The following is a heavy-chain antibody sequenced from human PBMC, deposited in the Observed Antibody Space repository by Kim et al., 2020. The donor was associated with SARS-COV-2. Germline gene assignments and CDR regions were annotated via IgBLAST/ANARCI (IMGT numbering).Heavy chain of an antibody. CDR1: GGSFSGYY. V-gene: IGHV4-34*01. CDR2: INHSGST. CDR3: ARGYSGYDFIRFDP. J-gene: IGHJ5*02. Sequence: SETLSLTCAVYGGSFSGYYWSWIRQPPGKGLEWIGEINHSGSTNYNPSLKSRVTISVDTSKNQFSLKLSSVTAEDTAVYYCARGYSGYDFIRFDPWGQGTLVTVSS. D-gene: IGHD5-12*01.